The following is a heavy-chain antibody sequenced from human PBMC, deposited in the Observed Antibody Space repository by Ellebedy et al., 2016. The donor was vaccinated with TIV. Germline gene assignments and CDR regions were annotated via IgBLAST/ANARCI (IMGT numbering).Heavy chain of an antibody. CDR2: IYSGGST. CDR3: ARGSIYYDILTDYGMDV. D-gene: IGHD3-9*01. J-gene: IGHJ6*02. Sequence: PGGSLRLSCAASGFTFSSYAMSWVRQAPGKGLEWVSVIYSGGSTYYADSVKGRFTISRDNSKNTLYLQMNSLRAEDTAVYYCARGSIYYDILTDYGMDVWGQGTTVTVSS. CDR1: GFTFSSYA. V-gene: IGHV3-66*01.